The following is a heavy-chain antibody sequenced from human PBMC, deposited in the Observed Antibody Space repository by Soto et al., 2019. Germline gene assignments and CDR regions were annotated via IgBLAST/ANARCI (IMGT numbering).Heavy chain of an antibody. J-gene: IGHJ6*02. CDR3: ARGGVAAAGTPYYYGMDV. V-gene: IGHV1-18*03. D-gene: IGHD6-13*01. Sequence: ASVKVSCKASGYSFTSYGISWVRQAPGQGLEWMGWISAYNGNTNYAQKVQGRVTVTTDTSTSTAYMELRSLRSDDMAVYYCARGGVAAAGTPYYYGMDVWGQGTTVTVSS. CDR1: GYSFTSYG. CDR2: ISAYNGNT.